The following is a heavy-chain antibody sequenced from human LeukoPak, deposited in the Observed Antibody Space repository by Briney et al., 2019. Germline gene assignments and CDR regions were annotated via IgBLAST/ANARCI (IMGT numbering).Heavy chain of an antibody. CDR3: ARKESSGWYLSVEPGAFDI. J-gene: IGHJ3*02. CDR2: INPNSGGT. V-gene: IGHV1-2*02. CDR1: GYTFTGYY. D-gene: IGHD6-19*01. Sequence: WASVKVSCKASGYTFTGYYMHWVRQAPGQGLEWMGWINPNSGGTNYAQKFQGRVTMTRDTSISTAYMELSRLRSDDTAVYYCARKESSGWYLSVEPGAFDIWGQGTMVTVSS.